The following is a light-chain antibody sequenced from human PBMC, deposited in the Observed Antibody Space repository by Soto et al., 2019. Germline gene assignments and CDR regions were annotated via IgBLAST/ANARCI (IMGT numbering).Light chain of an antibody. CDR3: LQSNKWPLT. CDR2: GAS. J-gene: IGKJ1*01. CDR1: QSVGSN. Sequence: EVVMTQFPATLSVSPGERATLSCRASQSVGSNLAWYQQKSGQAPRLLISGASTRATGLAARFSGSGSGTEFTLTISSLQSADFAVYYCLQSNKWPLTFGQGTKVDIK. V-gene: IGKV3-15*01.